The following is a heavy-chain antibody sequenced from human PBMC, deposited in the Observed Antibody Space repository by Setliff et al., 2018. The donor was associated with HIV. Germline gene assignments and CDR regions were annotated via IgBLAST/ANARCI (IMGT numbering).Heavy chain of an antibody. J-gene: IGHJ4*02. D-gene: IGHD3-16*01. CDR2: GSYSGSS. Sequence: KTSETLSLTCNVSGDPISSGSYYWGWIRQPPGKGLEWIGSGSYSGSSYYNPSLKSRVTIAVDTSKNQFSLKLISMTAADTAVYYCASCHVGYAYDFNYWGQGALVTVSS. V-gene: IGHV4-39*01. CDR3: ASCHVGYAYDFNY. CDR1: GDPISSGSYY.